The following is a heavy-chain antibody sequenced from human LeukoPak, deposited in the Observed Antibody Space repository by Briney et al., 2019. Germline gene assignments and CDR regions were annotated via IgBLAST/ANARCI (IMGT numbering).Heavy chain of an antibody. CDR3: ARLELNYYGMDV. CDR2: ISSTSSYI. CDR1: GFTFSRYT. V-gene: IGHV3-21*01. D-gene: IGHD3-10*01. Sequence: GGSLRLSCAASGFTFSRYTMNWVRQAPGKGLEWVSSISSTSSYIYYADSVKGRCTISRHNPKNSLYLQINSLRPEDTAVYYCARLELNYYGMDVWGQGTPVTVSS. J-gene: IGHJ6*02.